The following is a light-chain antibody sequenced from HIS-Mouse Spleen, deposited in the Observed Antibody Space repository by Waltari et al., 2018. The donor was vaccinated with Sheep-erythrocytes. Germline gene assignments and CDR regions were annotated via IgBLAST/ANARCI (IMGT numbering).Light chain of an antibody. V-gene: IGLV2-11*02. CDR2: DVS. CDR3: CSYAGSYNHV. CDR1: SSEVGGLNY. Sequence: QSALTQPRSVSGSPGQSVTISCPGTSSEVGGLNYVSWYQQHPGKAPKLMIYDVSKRPSGVPDRFSGSKSGNTASLTISGLQAEDEADYYCCSYAGSYNHVFATGTKVTVL. J-gene: IGLJ1*01.